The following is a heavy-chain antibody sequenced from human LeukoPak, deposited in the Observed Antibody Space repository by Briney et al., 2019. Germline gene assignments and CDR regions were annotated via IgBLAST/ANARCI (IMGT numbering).Heavy chain of an antibody. CDR2: IYYSGST. CDR3: ARLGPVEMATGRAFDI. CDR1: GGSISSYY. D-gene: IGHD5-24*01. Sequence: ASETLSLTCTVSGGSISSYYWSWIRQPPGKGLEWIGYIYYSGSTNYNPSLKSRVTISVDTSKNQFSLKLSSVTAADTAVYYCARLGPVEMATGRAFDIWGQGTMVTVSS. J-gene: IGHJ3*02. V-gene: IGHV4-59*08.